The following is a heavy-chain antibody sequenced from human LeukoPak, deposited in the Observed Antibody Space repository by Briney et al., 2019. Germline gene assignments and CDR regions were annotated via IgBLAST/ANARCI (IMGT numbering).Heavy chain of an antibody. V-gene: IGHV4-39*01. CDR1: GVSISSSNSY. CDR3: ARQTGSGLFILP. D-gene: IGHD3/OR15-3a*01. J-gene: IGHJ4*02. Sequence: SETLSLTCTVSGVSISSSNSYWGRIRQPPGKGLEWIGSIYYSGNTYYNASLKSQVPISIDTSKNQFSLRLTSVTAADTAVYYCARQTGSGLFILPGGQGTLVTVSS. CDR2: IYYSGNT.